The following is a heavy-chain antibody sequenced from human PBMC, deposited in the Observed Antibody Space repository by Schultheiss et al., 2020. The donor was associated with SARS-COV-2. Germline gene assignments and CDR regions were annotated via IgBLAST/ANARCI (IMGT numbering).Heavy chain of an antibody. D-gene: IGHD1-26*01. CDR3: ARDGSRGGATTDDY. CDR2: ISGSGGST. V-gene: IGHV3-23*01. J-gene: IGHJ4*02. CDR1: GFTFISYA. Sequence: GGSLRLSCAASGFTFISYAMSWVRQAPGKGLEWVSGISGSGGSTYYADSVKGRFTISRDNSKNTLYLQMNSLRAEDTAVYYCARDGSRGGATTDDYWGQGTLVTVSS.